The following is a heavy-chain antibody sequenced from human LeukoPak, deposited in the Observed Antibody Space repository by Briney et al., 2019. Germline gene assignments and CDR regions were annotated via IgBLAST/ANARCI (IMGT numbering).Heavy chain of an antibody. V-gene: IGHV4-4*07. J-gene: IGHJ4*02. CDR2: IYTSGST. CDR3: ARDSARAAGEFDY. CDR1: GGSISNYY. Sequence: SETLSLTCTVSGGSISNYYWSWIRQPAGKGLEWIGRIYTSGSTNYNPSLKSRVTMPVDTSKNQFSLKLSSVTAADTAVYYCARDSARAAGEFDYWGQGTLVTVSS. D-gene: IGHD6-13*01.